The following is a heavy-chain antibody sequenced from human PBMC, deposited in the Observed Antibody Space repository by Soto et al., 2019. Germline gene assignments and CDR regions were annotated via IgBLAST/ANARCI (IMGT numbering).Heavy chain of an antibody. Sequence: PGGSLRLSCAASGFTFSSYAMSWVRQAPGKGLEWVSVISVIGGSTYYADSVKGRFTISRDNSKNTLYLQMNSLRAEDTAVYYRAKAHCGGDCYFTLGRRDDAFDIWGQGTMVTVSS. CDR1: GFTFSSYA. CDR3: AKAHCGGDCYFTLGRRDDAFDI. CDR2: ISVIGGST. J-gene: IGHJ3*02. D-gene: IGHD2-21*02. V-gene: IGHV3-23*01.